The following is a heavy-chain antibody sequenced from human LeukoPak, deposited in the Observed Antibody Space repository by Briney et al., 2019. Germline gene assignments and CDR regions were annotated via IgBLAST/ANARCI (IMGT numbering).Heavy chain of an antibody. Sequence: SETLSLTCTVSGDSISSYYWSWIRQPPGKGLEWIGYIYYSGSTNYNPSLKSRVTISVDTSKNQFSLKLSSVTAADTAVYYCARVRRAVVAAYYYYYYMDVWGKGTTVTVSS. V-gene: IGHV4-59*12. CDR2: IYYSGST. D-gene: IGHD2-15*01. J-gene: IGHJ6*03. CDR3: ARVRRAVVAAYYYYYYMDV. CDR1: GDSISSYY.